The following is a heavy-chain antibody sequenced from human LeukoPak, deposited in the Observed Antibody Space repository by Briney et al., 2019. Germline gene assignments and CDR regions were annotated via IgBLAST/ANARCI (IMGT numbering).Heavy chain of an antibody. J-gene: IGHJ3*02. CDR3: TRGLPYHYDSSGYPLDAFDI. CDR2: IRSKANSYAT. CDR1: GFTFSGSA. V-gene: IGHV3-73*01. D-gene: IGHD3-22*01. Sequence: GGSLRLSCAASGFTFSGSAMHWVRQASVKGLEWVGRIRSKANSYATAYAASVKGRFTISRDDSKNTAYLQMNSLKTEDTAVYYCTRGLPYHYDSSGYPLDAFDIWGQGTMVTVSS.